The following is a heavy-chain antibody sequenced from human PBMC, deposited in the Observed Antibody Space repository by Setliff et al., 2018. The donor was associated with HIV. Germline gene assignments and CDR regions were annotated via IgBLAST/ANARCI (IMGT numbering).Heavy chain of an antibody. D-gene: IGHD6-13*01. CDR2: ISGSGGST. J-gene: IGHJ4*01. CDR3: ARARSRQLVSTAPPYHFDY. CDR1: GFTSRTYV. V-gene: IGHV3-23*01. Sequence: GGSLRLSCAASGFTSRTYVMSWVRQAPGKGLEWVSGISGSGGSTYYADSVKGRFTISRDNSKNTLYLQMNSLRVDDTALYYCARARSRQLVSTAPPYHFDYWGRGTLVTSPQ.